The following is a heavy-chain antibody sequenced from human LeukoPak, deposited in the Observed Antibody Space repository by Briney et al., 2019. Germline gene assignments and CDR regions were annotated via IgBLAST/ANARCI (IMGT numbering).Heavy chain of an antibody. CDR2: IRYDGSNK. CDR3: AKEAKVFTMVRGVLDY. D-gene: IGHD3-10*01. V-gene: IGHV3-30*02. CDR1: GFTFSSYG. Sequence: GGSLRLSCAASGFTFSSYGMHWVRQAPGKGLEWVAFIRYDGSNKYYADSVKGRFTISRDNSKNTLYLQMNSLRAEDTAVYYCAKEAKVFTMVRGVLDYWGQGTLVTVSS. J-gene: IGHJ4*02.